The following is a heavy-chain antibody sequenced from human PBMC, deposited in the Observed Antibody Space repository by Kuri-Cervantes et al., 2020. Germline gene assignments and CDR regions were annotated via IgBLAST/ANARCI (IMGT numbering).Heavy chain of an antibody. CDR1: GSTFSSYG. J-gene: IGHJ6*02. Sequence: GGSLRLSCAASGSTFSSYGMHWVRQAPGKGLEWVAFIRYDGSNKYYADSVKGRFIMSRDNAKKSLYLQMNSLRPEDTALYFCAKDIFAGIGVAGSLDVWGQGTMVTVSS. D-gene: IGHD6-19*01. CDR2: IRYDGSNK. CDR3: AKDIFAGIGVAGSLDV. V-gene: IGHV3-30*02.